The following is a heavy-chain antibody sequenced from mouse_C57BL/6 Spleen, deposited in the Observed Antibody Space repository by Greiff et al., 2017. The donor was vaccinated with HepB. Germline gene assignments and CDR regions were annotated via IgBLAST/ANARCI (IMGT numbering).Heavy chain of an antibody. D-gene: IGHD1-1*01. Sequence: VQLQQSGAELVRPGASVTLSCKASGYTFTDYEMHWVKQTPVHGLEWIGAIDPETGGTAYNQKFKGKAILTADKSSSTAYMELRSLTSEDSAVYYCTSDDITTVVAGDYWGQGTTLTVSS. CDR2: IDPETGGT. V-gene: IGHV1-15*01. CDR1: GYTFTDYE. CDR3: TSDDITTVVAGDY. J-gene: IGHJ2*01.